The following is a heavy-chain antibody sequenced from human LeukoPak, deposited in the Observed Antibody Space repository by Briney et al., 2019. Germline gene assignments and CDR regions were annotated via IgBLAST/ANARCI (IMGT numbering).Heavy chain of an antibody. V-gene: IGHV3-53*01. Sequence: GGSLRLSCAASGFTFSDYAMSWVRQAPGKGLEWVSVIYSGGSTYYADSVKGRFTISRDNSKNTLYLQMNSLRAEDTAVYYCARGISDYYGSGSPPATWGQGTLVTVSS. CDR2: IYSGGST. D-gene: IGHD3-10*01. CDR1: GFTFSDYA. J-gene: IGHJ5*02. CDR3: ARGISDYYGSGSPPAT.